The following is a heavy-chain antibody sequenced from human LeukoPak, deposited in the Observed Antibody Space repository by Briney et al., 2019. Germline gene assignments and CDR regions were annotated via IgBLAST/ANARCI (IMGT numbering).Heavy chain of an antibody. D-gene: IGHD1-26*01. CDR1: GFTFSSYN. V-gene: IGHV3-21*01. CDR2: ISSSSNYI. Sequence: PGGSLRLSCAASGFTFSSYNMNWVRQAPGKGLEWVSSISSSSNYIYYADSVKGRFTISRDNAKNSLYLQMSSLRAEDTAVYYCARGGQALDYWGQGTLVTVSS. J-gene: IGHJ4*02. CDR3: ARGGQALDY.